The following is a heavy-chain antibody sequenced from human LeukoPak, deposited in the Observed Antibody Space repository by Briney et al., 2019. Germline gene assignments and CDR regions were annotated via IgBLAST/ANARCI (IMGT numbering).Heavy chain of an antibody. D-gene: IGHD3-10*01. CDR3: ATSPMVWGGRRTIRSYWFDP. CDR1: GYTLTELS. CDR2: FDPEDGET. V-gene: IGHV1-24*01. Sequence: ASVKVSCKVSGYTLTELSMHWVRQAPGKGLEWMGGFDPEDGETIYAQKFQGRVTMTEDASTDTAYMELSSLRSEDTAVYYCATSPMVWGGRRTIRSYWFDPWGQGTLVTVSS. J-gene: IGHJ5*02.